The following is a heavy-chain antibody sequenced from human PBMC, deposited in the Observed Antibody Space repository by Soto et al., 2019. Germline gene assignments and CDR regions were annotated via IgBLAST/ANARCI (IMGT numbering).Heavy chain of an antibody. Sequence: GASVKVSCKGSGYTFTDHFIHWVRQAPGQGLEWMAWINPDSGGTNYAQNFQGRATVTRDTSVTTVYLELRSLRSDDTAMYYCARSTYIYGMDVWGQGTTVTVS. CDR3: ARSTYIYGMDV. CDR2: INPDSGGT. V-gene: IGHV1-2*02. CDR1: GYTFTDHF. J-gene: IGHJ6*02. D-gene: IGHD4-4*01.